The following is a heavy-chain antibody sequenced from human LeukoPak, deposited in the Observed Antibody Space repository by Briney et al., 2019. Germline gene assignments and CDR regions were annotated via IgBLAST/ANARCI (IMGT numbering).Heavy chain of an antibody. CDR3: ARHYGP. CDR1: GGSISSITSLTYY. Sequence: SETLSLTCIVSGGSISSITSLTYYWNWIRQSPGTGLEWIGSVHYSGSTYYNPSLKSQVTISADTSKNQFSLKLTSVTAADTAVYFCARHYGPWGQGTLVTVSS. V-gene: IGHV4-39*01. J-gene: IGHJ4*02. CDR2: VHYSGST. D-gene: IGHD3-10*01.